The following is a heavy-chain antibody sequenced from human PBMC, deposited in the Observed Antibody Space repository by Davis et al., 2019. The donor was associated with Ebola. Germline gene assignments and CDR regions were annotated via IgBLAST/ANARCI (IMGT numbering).Heavy chain of an antibody. J-gene: IGHJ6*02. D-gene: IGHD4-17*01. CDR1: GFTFSISV. CDR3: AREVVTNYGMDV. CDR2: ISSSGSSV. Sequence: GESLKISCAASGFTFSISVMHWVRQAPGKGLEWVSAISSSGSSVYYADSVKGRFTISRDNTNSSLYLQMNSLRAEDTAVYYCAREVVTNYGMDVWGRGTTVTVSS. V-gene: IGHV3-21*01.